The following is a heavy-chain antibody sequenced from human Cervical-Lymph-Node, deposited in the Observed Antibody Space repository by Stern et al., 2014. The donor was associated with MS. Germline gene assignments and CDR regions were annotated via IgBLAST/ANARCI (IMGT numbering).Heavy chain of an antibody. CDR1: GFTFSSYG. CDR2: IWYDGSNK. D-gene: IGHD6-25*01. J-gene: IGHJ5*02. CDR3: ARDSGYNWFDP. Sequence: VQLVESGGGVVQPGRSLRLSCAASGFTFSSYGMHWVRQAPGKGLEWVAVIWYDGSNKNYADSVKGRFTISRDNSKNTLYLQMNSLRAEDTAVYYCARDSGYNWFDPWGQGTLVTVSS. V-gene: IGHV3-33*01.